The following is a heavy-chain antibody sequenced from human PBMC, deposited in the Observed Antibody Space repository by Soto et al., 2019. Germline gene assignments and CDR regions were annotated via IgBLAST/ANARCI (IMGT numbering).Heavy chain of an antibody. D-gene: IGHD2-21*02. CDR3: ARDLWGYCGTDCYPLDV. CDR1: GGSISSYY. CDR2: MYNTGST. J-gene: IGHJ6*01. V-gene: IGHV4-59*01. Sequence: QVQLQESGTGLVKPSETLSLTCTVSGGSISSYYWSWIRQPPGKGLEWIGYMYNTGSTIYNPSLKSRVTISVDTSKNQFSLKLNSVTAADTAVYYCARDLWGYCGTDCYPLDVW.